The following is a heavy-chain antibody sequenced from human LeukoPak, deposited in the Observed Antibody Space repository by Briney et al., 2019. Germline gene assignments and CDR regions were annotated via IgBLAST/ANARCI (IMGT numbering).Heavy chain of an antibody. J-gene: IGHJ4*02. CDR2: ITHSGST. Sequence: PSETLSLTCAVYGGSFSGYYWSWIRQPPGKGLEWIGEITHSGSTNYNPSLKSRVTISVDTSKNQFSLKLSSVTAADTAVYYCARGRGWRSGSFFYWGQGTLVTVSS. CDR1: GGSFSGYY. D-gene: IGHD1-26*01. V-gene: IGHV4-34*01. CDR3: ARGRGWRSGSFFY.